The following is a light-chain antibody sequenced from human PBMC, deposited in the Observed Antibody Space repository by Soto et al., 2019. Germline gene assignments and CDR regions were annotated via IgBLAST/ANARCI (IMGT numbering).Light chain of an antibody. CDR1: RSLLHNSNDKNY. V-gene: IGKV4-1*01. CDR2: WAS. Sequence: DIVMTQSPDSLAVSLGERATINCKSSRSLLHNSNDKNYLAWYQQKPGQPPKLLFYWASTRQSGVPERFSGSGSERDFTLTVTSLRAEDVVVYYCQQYYGIPLTFGGGTQVEIK. J-gene: IGKJ4*01. CDR3: QQYYGIPLT.